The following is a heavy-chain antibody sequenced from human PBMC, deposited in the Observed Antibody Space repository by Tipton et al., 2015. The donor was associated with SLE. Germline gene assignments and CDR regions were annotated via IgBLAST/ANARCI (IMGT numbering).Heavy chain of an antibody. J-gene: IGHJ4*02. D-gene: IGHD6-19*01. CDR2: ISSDGSDDGDTE. CDR3: ARERSSGWSGEVFDC. CDR1: GFTFSTSA. V-gene: IGHV3-30*14. Sequence: QVQLVQSGGGVVQPGRSLRLSCAASGFTFSTSAMHWVRQAPGKGLEWVALISSDGSDDGDTEFYADSVKGRFTISRDISKNTLYLQMKSLRAEDTAVYYCARERSSGWSGEVFDCWGQGTLVTVSS.